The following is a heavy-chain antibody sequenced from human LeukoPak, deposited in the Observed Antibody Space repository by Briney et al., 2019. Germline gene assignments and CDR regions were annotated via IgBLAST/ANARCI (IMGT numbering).Heavy chain of an antibody. D-gene: IGHD7-27*01. CDR3: ARVLANWGRPRCFDY. J-gene: IGHJ4*02. V-gene: IGHV1-2*02. Sequence: GASVKVSCKASGYTFTGYYMHWVRQAPGQGLEWMGWINPNSGGTNYAQKFQGRVTMTRDTSISTAYMELSRLRSDDTAVYYCARVLANWGRPRCFDYWGQGTLVTVSS. CDR2: INPNSGGT. CDR1: GYTFTGYY.